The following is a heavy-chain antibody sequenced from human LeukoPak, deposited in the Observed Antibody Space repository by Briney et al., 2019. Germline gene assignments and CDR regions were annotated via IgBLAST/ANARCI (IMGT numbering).Heavy chain of an antibody. J-gene: IGHJ5*02. CDR2: IRYDGSNK. CDR1: GFTFSNYG. Sequence: GGSPRLSCAASGFTFSNYGMHWVRQAPGKGLERVAFIRYDGSNKYYADSVKGRFTVSRDNSKNTLYLQMNSLRPEDTAVYYCAKDRWLRAAAADSWFDPWGQGALVTVSS. D-gene: IGHD6-13*01. V-gene: IGHV3-30*02. CDR3: AKDRWLRAAAADSWFDP.